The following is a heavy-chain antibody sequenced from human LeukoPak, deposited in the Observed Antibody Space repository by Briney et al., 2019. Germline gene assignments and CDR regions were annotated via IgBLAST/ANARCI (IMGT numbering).Heavy chain of an antibody. V-gene: IGHV3-30*02. Sequence: GGSLRLSCAASGFTFSSYGMHWVRQAPGKGLEWVAFIRYDGSNKYYADSVKGRFTISRDNSKNTLYLQMNSLRAEDTAVYYCAKDTRRYYDSSAALDIWGQGTMVTVSS. CDR2: IRYDGSNK. J-gene: IGHJ3*02. CDR1: GFTFSSYG. CDR3: AKDTRRYYDSSAALDI. D-gene: IGHD3-22*01.